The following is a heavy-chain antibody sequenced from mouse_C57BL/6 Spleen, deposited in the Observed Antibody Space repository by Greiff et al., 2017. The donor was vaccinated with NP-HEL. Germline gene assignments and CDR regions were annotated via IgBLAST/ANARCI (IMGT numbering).Heavy chain of an antibody. D-gene: IGHD2-5*01. J-gene: IGHJ3*01. V-gene: IGHV1-55*01. CDR3: ARKGAYSNSFAY. CDR1: GYTFTSYW. Sequence: QVQLQQPGAELVKPGASVKMSCKASGYTFTSYWITWVKQRPGQGLEWIGDIYPGSGSTNYNEKFKSKATLTVDTSSSTAYMQLSSLTSEDSAVYYCARKGAYSNSFAYWGQGTLVTVSA. CDR2: IYPGSGST.